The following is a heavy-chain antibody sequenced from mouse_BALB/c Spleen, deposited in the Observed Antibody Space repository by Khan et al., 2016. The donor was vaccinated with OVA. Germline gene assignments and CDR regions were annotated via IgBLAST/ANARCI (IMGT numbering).Heavy chain of an antibody. Sequence: VQLQESGAQLARPGASVKLSCKASGYTFTDYYINWMRQRTGQGLEWIGEIYPGSDNTYYNENFKGRATLTVDKSSNTAYMEFSSLTSEDSADYFCAREWAAWFPDWGQGTVVTVSA. J-gene: IGHJ3*01. V-gene: IGHV1-77*01. CDR1: GYTFTDYY. CDR3: AREWAAWFPD. CDR2: IYPGSDNT.